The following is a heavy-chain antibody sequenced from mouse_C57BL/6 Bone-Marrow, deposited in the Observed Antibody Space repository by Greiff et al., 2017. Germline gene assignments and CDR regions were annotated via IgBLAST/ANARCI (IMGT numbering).Heavy chain of an antibody. Sequence: QVTLKESGPGILQPSQTLSLTCSFSGFSLSTSGMGVSWLRQPSGKGLEWLAYIYWDDDKRYNPSLKSRLTISKDTSRNKVFLKITSVDTADTATYYCARRAFYYCHWYFDVWGTGTTVTVSA. V-gene: IGHV8-12*01. CDR3: ARRAFYYCHWYFDV. CDR2: IYWDDDK. J-gene: IGHJ1*03. D-gene: IGHD1-1*01. CDR1: GFSLSTSGMG.